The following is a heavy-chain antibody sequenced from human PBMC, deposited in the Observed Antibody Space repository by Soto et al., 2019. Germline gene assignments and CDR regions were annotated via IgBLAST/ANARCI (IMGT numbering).Heavy chain of an antibody. D-gene: IGHD6-19*01. J-gene: IGHJ5*01. CDR1: GFTLSSFS. Sequence: PGGSLRLSCVGSGFTLSSFSMSWVRQTPGKGLEWVSSITTGNDYISYADSVKGRFTISRDNAKNSLFLRMNSLRADDTALYFCERDSYSSIFDSWGQGTLVTVSS. CDR3: ERDSYSSIFDS. CDR2: ITTGNDYI. V-gene: IGHV3-21*01.